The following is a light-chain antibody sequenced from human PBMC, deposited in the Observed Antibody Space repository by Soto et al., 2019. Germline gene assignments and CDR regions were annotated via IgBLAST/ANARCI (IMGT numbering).Light chain of an antibody. V-gene: IGLV2-14*01. CDR2: EVT. Sequence: QSALTQPASVSGSPGQSITISCTGTSSDVGAYNYVSWYQHHPGKVPKLLIYEVTNRTSGVSDRFSGSKSGITASLTISGLQAEDEAVYYYCSKRDSSTLFVFGTGTKVTVL. CDR1: SSDVGAYNY. J-gene: IGLJ1*01. CDR3: CSKRDSSTLFV.